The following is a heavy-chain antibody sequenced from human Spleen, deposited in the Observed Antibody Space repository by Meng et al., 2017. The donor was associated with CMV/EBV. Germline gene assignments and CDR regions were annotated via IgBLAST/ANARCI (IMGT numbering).Heavy chain of an antibody. J-gene: IGHJ4*02. D-gene: IGHD4-11*01. CDR2: IDWDDDK. CDR3: ARISSTAQGAFYFDY. Sequence: SGPTLVKPTQTLTLTRTFSGSSVRTSGVGVGWIRQPPGKALEWLARIDWDDDKFYTTSLETRLTISKDTSKNQVVLTMTNVDPVDTATYYCARISSTAQGAFYFDYWGQGALVTVSS. CDR1: GSSVRTSGVG. V-gene: IGHV2-70D*14.